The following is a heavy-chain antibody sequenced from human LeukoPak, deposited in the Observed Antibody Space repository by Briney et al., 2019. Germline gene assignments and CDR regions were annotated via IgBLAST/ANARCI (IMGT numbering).Heavy chain of an antibody. CDR2: IYYRGST. V-gene: IGHV4-59*01. CDR1: GGSISSYY. J-gene: IGHJ6*03. Sequence: SETLSLTCTVSGGSISSYYWSWIRQPPGKGREWIGYIYYRGSTNYNPSLKSRVTISVDTSKNQFSLKLSSVTAADTAVYYCARSNYYYMDVWGKGTTVTVSS. CDR3: ARSNYYYMDV.